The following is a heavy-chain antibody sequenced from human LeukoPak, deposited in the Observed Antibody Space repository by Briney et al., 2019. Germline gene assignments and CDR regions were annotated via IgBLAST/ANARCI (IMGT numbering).Heavy chain of an antibody. D-gene: IGHD3-16*01. CDR1: GGSISNYY. CDR2: IYTNGNT. V-gene: IGHV4-4*07. CDR3: ARRGRSGSPFDY. Sequence: SETLSLTCSVSGGSISNYYWTWIRQPAGKGLEWIGRIYTNGNTNYNPSLKSRVTISVDTSKNQFSLKLSSVTAADTAVYYCARRGRSGSPFDYWGQGTLVAVSS. J-gene: IGHJ4*02.